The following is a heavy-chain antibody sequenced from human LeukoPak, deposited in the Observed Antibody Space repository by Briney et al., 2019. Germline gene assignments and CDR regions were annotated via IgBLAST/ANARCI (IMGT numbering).Heavy chain of an antibody. J-gene: IGHJ4*02. CDR3: ARSSIIAAAGPYYFDY. CDR2: FIPIFGTA. Sequence: GASVKVSCKASGGTFSSYAISWVRQAPGQGLEWMGGFIPIFGTANYAQKFQGRVTITADKSTSTAYMELSSLRSEDTAVYYCARSSIIAAAGPYYFDYWGQGTLVTVSS. CDR1: GGTFSSYA. D-gene: IGHD6-13*01. V-gene: IGHV1-69*06.